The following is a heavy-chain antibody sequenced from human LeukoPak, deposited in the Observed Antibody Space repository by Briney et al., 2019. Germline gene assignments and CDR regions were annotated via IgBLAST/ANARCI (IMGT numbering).Heavy chain of an antibody. CDR2: LYSAGNT. Sequence: PGGSLRLSCPASGFTVSSNYMNWVRQAPGKGLEWVSVLYSAGNTFYADSVKGRFTISRDNSKNTLYLQMNSLRPEDTAVYYCARAREYLAIDYWGQGTLVTVSS. V-gene: IGHV3-66*02. CDR3: ARAREYLAIDY. CDR1: GFTVSSNY. D-gene: IGHD2/OR15-2a*01. J-gene: IGHJ4*02.